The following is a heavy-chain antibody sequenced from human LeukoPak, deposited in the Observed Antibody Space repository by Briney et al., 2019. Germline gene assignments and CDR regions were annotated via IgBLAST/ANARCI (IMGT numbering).Heavy chain of an antibody. V-gene: IGHV3-23*01. D-gene: IGHD2-21*01. Sequence: GGSLRLSCAASGFIFSSYAMICVRQAPGKGLEWVSAISGSGGSTYYADSVKGRFTISRDNSKSTLYLQMNSLRAEDTAVYYCAKARMMWSGPPMACDIWGQGTMVTVSS. CDR3: AKARMMWSGPPMACDI. J-gene: IGHJ3*02. CDR2: ISGSGGST. CDR1: GFIFSSYA.